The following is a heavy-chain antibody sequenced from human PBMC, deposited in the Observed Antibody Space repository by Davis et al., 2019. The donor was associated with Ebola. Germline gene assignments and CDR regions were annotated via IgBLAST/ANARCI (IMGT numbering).Heavy chain of an antibody. CDR3: ARDFYDFYNYGMDV. CDR2: INAGNGNT. Sequence: ASVKVSCKASGYTFTSYAMHWVRQAPGQRLEWMGWINAGNGNTKYSQKFQGRVTITRDTSASTAYMELSSLRSKDTAVYYCARDFYDFYNYGMDVWGQGTTVTVSS. CDR1: GYTFTSYA. D-gene: IGHD3-3*01. J-gene: IGHJ6*02. V-gene: IGHV1-3*01.